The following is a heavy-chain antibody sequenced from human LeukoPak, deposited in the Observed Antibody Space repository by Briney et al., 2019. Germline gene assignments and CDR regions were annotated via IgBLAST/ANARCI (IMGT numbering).Heavy chain of an antibody. D-gene: IGHD3-9*01. V-gene: IGHV5-51*01. CDR1: GYNFPKSW. CDR3: ARPDYFASHD. J-gene: IGHJ4*02. Sequence: GESLKISCKAFGYNFPKSWIGWVRQMPGKGLEWVAIIYPDDSRTNYSPSFQGHVTISVDRSINTAYLKWTSRRASDTAMYYCARPDYFASHDWGQGTLVTVST. CDR2: IYPDDSRT.